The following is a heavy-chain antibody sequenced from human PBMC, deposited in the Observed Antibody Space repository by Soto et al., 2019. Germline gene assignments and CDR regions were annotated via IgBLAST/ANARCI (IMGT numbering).Heavy chain of an antibody. D-gene: IGHD2-21*02. J-gene: IGHJ5*02. Sequence: QVQLVQSGAEVKKPGSSVKVSCKASGGTFSSYAISWVRQAPGQGLEWMGGIIPIFGTANYAQKFQGRVAITADESTGTAYMERSSLGSEDTAVYYCAREPEPIVVVTAEGSPPVWFDPWGQGTLVTVSS. CDR2: IIPIFGTA. CDR3: AREPEPIVVVTAEGSPPVWFDP. CDR1: GGTFSSYA. V-gene: IGHV1-69*12.